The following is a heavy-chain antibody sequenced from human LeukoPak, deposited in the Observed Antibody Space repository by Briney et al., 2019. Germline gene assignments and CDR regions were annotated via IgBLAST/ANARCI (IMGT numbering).Heavy chain of an antibody. CDR2: INHSGST. V-gene: IGHV4-34*01. CDR1: GGSFSGYY. Sequence: SETLSLTCAVYGGSFSGYYWSWIRQPPGKGLEWIGEINHSGSTNYNPSLKSRVTISVDTSKNQFSLEPSSVTAADTAVYYCATAKLGYCSSTSCRGREYFQHWGQGTLVTVSS. J-gene: IGHJ1*01. D-gene: IGHD2-2*01. CDR3: ATAKLGYCSSTSCRGREYFQH.